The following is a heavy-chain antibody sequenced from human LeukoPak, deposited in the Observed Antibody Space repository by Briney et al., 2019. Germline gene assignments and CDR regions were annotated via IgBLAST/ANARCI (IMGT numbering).Heavy chain of an antibody. D-gene: IGHD2-8*01. V-gene: IGHV4-59*08. CDR2: IHYSGSS. CDR3: ARHDVWYAFDI. CDR1: GGSISSYY. Sequence: PSETLSLTCTVSGGSISSYYWSWIRQPPGKGLEWIGQIHYSGSSNCNAYLKSRVTISVDTSKNQFSLRLSSVTAADTAVYYCARHDVWYAFDIWGQGTMVSVSS. J-gene: IGHJ3*02.